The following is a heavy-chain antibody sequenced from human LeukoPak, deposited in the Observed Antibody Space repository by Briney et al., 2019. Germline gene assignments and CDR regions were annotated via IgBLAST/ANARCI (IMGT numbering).Heavy chain of an antibody. CDR2: IIPIFGTA. J-gene: IGHJ4*02. CDR3: ARKYSGYDFGHFDY. CDR1: GGTFSSYA. Sequence: GASVKVSCKASGGTFSSYAISWVRQAPGQGLEWMGGIIPIFGTANYAQKFQGRVTITADKSTSTAYMELSSLRSEDTAVYYCARKYSGYDFGHFDYWGQGTLVTVSS. V-gene: IGHV1-69*06. D-gene: IGHD5-12*01.